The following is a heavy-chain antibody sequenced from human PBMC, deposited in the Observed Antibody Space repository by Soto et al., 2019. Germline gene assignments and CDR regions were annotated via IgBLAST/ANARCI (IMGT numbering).Heavy chain of an antibody. CDR1: GGSFSGYY. V-gene: IGHV4-34*01. Sequence: QVQLQQWGAGLLKPSETLSLTCAVYGGSFSGYYWSWIRQPPGKGLEWIGEINHSGSTNYNPSLKSRVTISVDTSKNQFSLKLRSVTAADTAVYYCARVEKLRFKGVEGITMVRGSRYGMDVWGQGTTVTVSS. CDR2: INHSGST. CDR3: ARVEKLRFKGVEGITMVRGSRYGMDV. D-gene: IGHD3-10*01. J-gene: IGHJ6*02.